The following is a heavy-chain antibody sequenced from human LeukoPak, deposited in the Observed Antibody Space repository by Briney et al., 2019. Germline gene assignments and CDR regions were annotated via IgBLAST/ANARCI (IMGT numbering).Heavy chain of an antibody. D-gene: IGHD6-19*01. CDR3: ARAAYSSGPDY. J-gene: IGHJ4*02. CDR1: GFTFCRYA. CDR2: ISPSTSSI. Sequence: GGSLRLSCAASGFTFCRYAMSWVRQAPGKGLEWVSYISPSTSSIYYADSVKGRFTISRDNAKNSLYLQMNSLRDKDTAVYYCARAAYSSGPDYWGQGTLVTVSS. V-gene: IGHV3-48*02.